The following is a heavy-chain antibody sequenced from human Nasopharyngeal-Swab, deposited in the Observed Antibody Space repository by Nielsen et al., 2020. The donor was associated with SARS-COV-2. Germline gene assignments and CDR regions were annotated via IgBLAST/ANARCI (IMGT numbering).Heavy chain of an antibody. J-gene: IGHJ4*02. CDR1: GFTVSSNY. D-gene: IGHD6-13*01. V-gene: IGHV3-53*05. CDR3: ARGKYSSTWSPEFDY. Sequence: GESLKISCAASGFTVSSNYMSWVRQAPGKGLEWVSVIYSGGSTYYADSVKGRFTISRDTSKNTLYLQMNSLRAEDTAVYYCARGKYSSTWSPEFDYWGQGTLVTVSS. CDR2: IYSGGST.